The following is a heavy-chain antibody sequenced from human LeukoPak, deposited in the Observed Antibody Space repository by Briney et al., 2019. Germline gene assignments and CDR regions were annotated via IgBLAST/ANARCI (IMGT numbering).Heavy chain of an antibody. Sequence: SETLSLTCTVSGGSISSSNYYWGWIRQPPGKGLEWIGRIYYSASTYYNPSLKSRVTISVDTSKNQFSLHLTSVTAADTAVYYCASTSGGRGGWSHYWGQGTLVTVSS. CDR1: GGSISSSNYY. D-gene: IGHD6-19*01. V-gene: IGHV4-39*01. CDR3: ASTSGGRGGWSHY. J-gene: IGHJ4*02. CDR2: IYYSAST.